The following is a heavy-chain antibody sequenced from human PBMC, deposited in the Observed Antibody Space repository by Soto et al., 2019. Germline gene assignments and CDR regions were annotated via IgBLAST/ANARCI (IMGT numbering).Heavy chain of an antibody. V-gene: IGHV3-13*04. CDR1: GFTFSSYD. CDR3: AREGDYGDYV. Sequence: EVQLVESGGGLVQPGGSLRLSCAASGFTFSSYDRHWVRQATGKGLEWFSAIGTAGDTYYPGSVKGRFTISRENAKNSLDLQMNSLRAGDTAVYYCAREGDYGDYVWGQGTLVTVSS. CDR2: IGTAGDT. D-gene: IGHD4-17*01. J-gene: IGHJ4*02.